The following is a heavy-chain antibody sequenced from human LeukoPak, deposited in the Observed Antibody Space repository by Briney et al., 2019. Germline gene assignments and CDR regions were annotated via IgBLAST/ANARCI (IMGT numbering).Heavy chain of an antibody. D-gene: IGHD2-2*01. J-gene: IGHJ3*02. CDR3: AKDLLDIVVVPAVARYDAFDI. Sequence: GGSLRLSCAASGFTFSSYAMRWVRQAPGKGLEWVAVISYDGSNKYYADSVKGRFTISRDNSKNTLYLQMNSLRAEDTAVYYCAKDLLDIVVVPAVARYDAFDIWGQGTMVTVSS. CDR2: ISYDGSNK. V-gene: IGHV3-30*04. CDR1: GFTFSSYA.